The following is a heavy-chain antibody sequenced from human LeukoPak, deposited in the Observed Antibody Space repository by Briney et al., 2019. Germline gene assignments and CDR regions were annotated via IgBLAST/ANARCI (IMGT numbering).Heavy chain of an antibody. CDR3: ARVDYYDSSGYYQEYFQH. D-gene: IGHD3-22*01. J-gene: IGHJ1*01. Sequence: SETLSLTCAVSGGSSSSGGYSWSWIRQPPGKGLEWIGYIYHSGSTYYNPSLKSRVTISVDRSRNQFSLKLSSVTAADTAVYYCARVDYYDSSGYYQEYFQHWGQGTLVTVSS. V-gene: IGHV4-30-2*01. CDR1: GGSSSSGGYS. CDR2: IYHSGST.